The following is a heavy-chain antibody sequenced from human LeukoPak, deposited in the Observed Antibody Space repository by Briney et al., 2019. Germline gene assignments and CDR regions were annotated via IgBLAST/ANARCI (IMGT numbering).Heavy chain of an antibody. V-gene: IGHV1-46*01. CDR1: GYTFTSYY. CDR3: ASRSLRFLEWPGYYYGMDV. CDR2: INPSGGST. D-gene: IGHD3-3*01. J-gene: IGHJ6*02. Sequence: ASVKVSCKASGYTFTSYYMHWVRQAPGQGLEWMGIINPSGGSTSYAQKFQGRVTMTRDTSTSTVYMELSSLRSEDTAVYYCASRSLRFLEWPGYYYGMDVWGQGTTVTASS.